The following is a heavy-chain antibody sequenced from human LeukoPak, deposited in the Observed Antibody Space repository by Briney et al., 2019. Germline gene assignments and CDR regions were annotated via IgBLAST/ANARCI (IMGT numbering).Heavy chain of an antibody. CDR2: VYATGCVP. CDR3: ATEAPRSYYFDY. Sequence: ASVKVSVKASEHTFTNYHINWVRQAHGQGGEGIGAVYATGCVPINTPPFPVRVTMTRDPSTGTVYMELSSLRFEDTAIYYCATEAPRSYYFDYWGQGIQVTVSS. V-gene: IGHV1-46*01. CDR1: EHTFTNYH. J-gene: IGHJ4*02.